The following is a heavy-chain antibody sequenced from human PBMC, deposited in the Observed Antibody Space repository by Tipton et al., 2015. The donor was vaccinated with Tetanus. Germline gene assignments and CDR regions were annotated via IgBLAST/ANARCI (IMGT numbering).Heavy chain of an antibody. D-gene: IGHD2-8*01. CDR1: GYNFPNYW. J-gene: IGHJ4*02. V-gene: IGHV5-51*01. CDR2: IYPGDSDT. CDR3: ARAHCTDGVCNFDF. Sequence: QLVQSGAEVKKPGESLKISCQGSGYNFPNYWIGWERQKPGKGLEWMGFIYPGDSDTRYSPSFQGQVTISVDKSINTAYLQWSSLKASDTSMFYCARAHCTDGVCNFDFWGQGALVTVAS.